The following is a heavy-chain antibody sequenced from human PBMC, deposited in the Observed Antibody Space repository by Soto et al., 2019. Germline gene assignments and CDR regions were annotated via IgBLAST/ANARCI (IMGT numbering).Heavy chain of an antibody. Sequence: PGGSLRLCCAASGFTLCSYGMHWVRKAPGKGLEWVAVISYDGSNKYYADSVKGRFTISRDNSKNTLYLQMNSLRAEDTAVYYCAGFGELLSPYYYYGMDVWGQGTTVTVSS. J-gene: IGHJ6*02. CDR2: ISYDGSNK. V-gene: IGHV3-30*03. CDR3: AGFGELLSPYYYYGMDV. CDR1: GFTLCSYG. D-gene: IGHD3-10*01.